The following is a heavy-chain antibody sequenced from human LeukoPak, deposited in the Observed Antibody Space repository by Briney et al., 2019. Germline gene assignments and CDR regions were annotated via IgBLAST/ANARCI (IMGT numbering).Heavy chain of an antibody. V-gene: IGHV1-46*01. CDR2: INPRDGST. CDR3: ARDLVLHGAFDI. Sequence: GASVKVSCKASGYRFTSHYMHWVRQAPGQGFEWMGIINPRDGSTTYAQKFQGRVTMTRDTSTSTLYMELISLRSEDTALYYCARDLVLHGAFDIWGQGTMVTVSS. J-gene: IGHJ3*02. CDR1: GYRFTSHY.